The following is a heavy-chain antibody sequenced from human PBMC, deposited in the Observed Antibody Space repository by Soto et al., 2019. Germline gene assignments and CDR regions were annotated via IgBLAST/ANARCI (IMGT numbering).Heavy chain of an antibody. Sequence: QVQLQESGPGLVRPSQTLSLTCTVSGGSISSDGYYWTWIRQHPGKGLEWIGYIYYSGSTYYNPSLKSRVTISVDTSKNQFSLKLSSVTAADTAVYYCARALTYGDTPYWGQGTLVTASS. D-gene: IGHD4-17*01. V-gene: IGHV4-31*03. CDR2: IYYSGST. CDR3: ARALTYGDTPY. CDR1: GGSISSDGYY. J-gene: IGHJ4*02.